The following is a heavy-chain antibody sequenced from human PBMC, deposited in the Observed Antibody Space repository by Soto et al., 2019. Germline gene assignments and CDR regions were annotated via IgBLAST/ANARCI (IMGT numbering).Heavy chain of an antibody. CDR3: AGTTAGPNTLRSRYFFDY. D-gene: IGHD4-17*01. Sequence: SETLSLTCSVSGGSVSNKTYYWSWIRQPPGKRLAWIGYVYYSGTTNYNPSLKRRVTISVDLSKNQFSLRLSSVTTADPALYYCAGTTAGPNTLRSRYFFDYWGQGTLVTVSS. V-gene: IGHV4-61*01. J-gene: IGHJ4*02. CDR2: VYYSGTT. CDR1: GGSVSNKTYY.